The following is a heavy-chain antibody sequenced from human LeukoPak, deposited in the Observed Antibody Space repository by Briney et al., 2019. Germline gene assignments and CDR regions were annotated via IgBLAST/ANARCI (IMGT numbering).Heavy chain of an antibody. V-gene: IGHV1-2*02. CDR1: GYAFTDYD. Sequence: ASVKVSCKGYGYAFTDYDMHWVPQAPGQGPEWMGWVNPNSGDTKYAQKVQGSVTMTRDTSMSTAYMELSRLRADDTAVYFCAREPMRDAFDIWGQGTIVTVSS. CDR3: AREPMRDAFDI. J-gene: IGHJ3*02. CDR2: VNPNSGDT.